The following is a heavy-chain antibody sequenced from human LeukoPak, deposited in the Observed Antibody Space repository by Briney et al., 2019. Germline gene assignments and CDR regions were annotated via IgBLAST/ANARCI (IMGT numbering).Heavy chain of an antibody. CDR2: IYYSGNT. V-gene: IGHV4-59*01. J-gene: IGHJ4*02. D-gene: IGHD6-19*01. CDR1: GGSISSYY. CDR3: VRENYSSGWYGIIDY. Sequence: SETLSLTCIVSGGSISSYYWSWIRQPPGKGLEWIGYIYYSGNTNYNPSLKSRVTISVDTSKNQFSLKLSSVTAADTAVYYCVRENYSSGWYGIIDYWGQGTLVTVSS.